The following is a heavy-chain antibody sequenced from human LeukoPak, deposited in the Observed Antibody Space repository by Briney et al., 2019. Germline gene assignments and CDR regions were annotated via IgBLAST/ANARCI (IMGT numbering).Heavy chain of an antibody. D-gene: IGHD1-1*01. V-gene: IGHV3-7*01. CDR2: IKQDGSEK. CDR1: GFTFSSYW. Sequence: GGSLRLSCAASGFTFSSYWMSWVRQAPGKGLEWVANIKQDGSEKYYVDSVKGRFTISRDNSKNTLYLQMNSLRAEDTAVYYCARFDELYYFDYWGQGTLVTVSS. CDR3: ARFDELYYFDY. J-gene: IGHJ4*02.